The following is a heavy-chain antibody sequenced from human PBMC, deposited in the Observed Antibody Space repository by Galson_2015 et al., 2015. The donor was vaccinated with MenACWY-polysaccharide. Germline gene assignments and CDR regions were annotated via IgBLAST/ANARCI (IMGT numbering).Heavy chain of an antibody. CDR1: GYTFSRYP. CDR3: ARHVIGGGYFDY. J-gene: IGHJ4*02. V-gene: IGHV1-3*01. CDR2: VTGGNGDT. D-gene: IGHD2/OR15-2a*01. Sequence: SVKVSCKASGYTFSRYPIHWVRQAPGQRFEWMGWVTGGNGDTKYSEKLQGRVSITKDTSANTVYMELSSLTYEDTAVVYCARHVIGGGYFDYWGQRTLVTVSS.